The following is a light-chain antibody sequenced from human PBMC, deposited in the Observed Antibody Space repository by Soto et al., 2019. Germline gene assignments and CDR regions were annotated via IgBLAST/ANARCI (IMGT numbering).Light chain of an antibody. J-gene: IGLJ1*01. CDR1: SSDIGSYNV. CDR2: EVI. V-gene: IGLV2-23*02. Sequence: QSALTQPASVSGSPGQSITISCTGTSSDIGSYNVVSWYQQHPGKAPKLMIYEVIKRPSGVSNRFSGSKSGNTASLTISGLQAEDEADYYCCSYAGSSTYVFGTGTKVTVL. CDR3: CSYAGSSTYV.